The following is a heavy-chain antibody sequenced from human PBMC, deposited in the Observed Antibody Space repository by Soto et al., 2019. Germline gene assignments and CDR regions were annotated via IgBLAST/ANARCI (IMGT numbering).Heavy chain of an antibody. CDR1: GFTFSSYG. J-gene: IGHJ5*02. CDR2: IWYDGSNK. CDR3: ERARLGDSGWFDR. Sequence: QVQLVESGGGVVQPGRSLRLSCAASGFTFSSYGMHWVRQAPGKGLEWVAVIWYDGSNKYYADSVKGRFTIARDNSKNTLDLQMNSLRAGGTAVYYCERARLGDSGWFDRWGQGALVTVSS. D-gene: IGHD3-16*01. V-gene: IGHV3-33*01.